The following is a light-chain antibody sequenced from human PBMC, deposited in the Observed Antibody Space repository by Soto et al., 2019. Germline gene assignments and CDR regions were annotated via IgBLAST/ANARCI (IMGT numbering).Light chain of an antibody. Sequence: EGGLTPSPATASLSPGDSAALSCKASQSVHNFLAWYQQKPGQAPRLLIYGASNRAAGIPARFSGSGSGTDFTLTINRLETEDFAVYYCQKSSNWPPITVGNGTRLEIK. CDR3: QKSSNWPPIT. V-gene: IGKV3-11*01. CDR1: QSVHNF. J-gene: IGKJ5*01. CDR2: GAS.